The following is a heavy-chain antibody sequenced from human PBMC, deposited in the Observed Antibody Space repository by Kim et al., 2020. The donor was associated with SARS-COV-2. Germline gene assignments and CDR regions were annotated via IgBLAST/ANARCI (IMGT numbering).Heavy chain of an antibody. J-gene: IGHJ4*02. CDR2: IKNSRSDI. Sequence: GGSLRLSCAASGFTFSSYSMSWVRQAPGKGLEWVSNIKNSRSDIYYADSVKGRFTISRDNAKNSLYLQMNSLRAEDTAVYYCARGRYLHYFDCWGQGTLVTVS. D-gene: IGHD1-26*01. CDR3: ARGRYLHYFDC. CDR1: GFTFSSYS. V-gene: IGHV3-21*01.